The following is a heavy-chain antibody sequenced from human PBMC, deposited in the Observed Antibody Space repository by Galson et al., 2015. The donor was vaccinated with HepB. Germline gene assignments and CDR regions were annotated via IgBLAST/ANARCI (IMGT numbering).Heavy chain of an antibody. D-gene: IGHD4-11*01. CDR2: ITGSGLTT. J-gene: IGHJ4*02. CDR1: GFTFSSYA. CDR3: AKDSRRLYSNCYFDY. V-gene: IGHV3-23*01. Sequence: SLRLSCAASGFTFSSYAMSWVRQAPGKGLEWVSAITGSGLTTYYVDSVKGRFTISRDNSKNTLYLQMNSLRAEDTAVYYCAKDSRRLYSNCYFDYWGQGTLVTVSS.